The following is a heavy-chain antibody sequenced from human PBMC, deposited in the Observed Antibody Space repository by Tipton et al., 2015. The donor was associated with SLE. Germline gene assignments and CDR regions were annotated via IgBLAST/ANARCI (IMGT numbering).Heavy chain of an antibody. Sequence: SLRLSCAASGFTFRSYWMSWVRQAPGKGLEWVANLKQDGSEKYYVDSVKGRFTISRDNAKNSLCLQMDSVRADDTGVYYCASSRGEIYFANWGQGTLVTVSS. D-gene: IGHD3-16*01. CDR3: ASSRGEIYFAN. J-gene: IGHJ4*02. CDR2: LKQDGSEK. CDR1: GFTFRSYW. V-gene: IGHV3-7*01.